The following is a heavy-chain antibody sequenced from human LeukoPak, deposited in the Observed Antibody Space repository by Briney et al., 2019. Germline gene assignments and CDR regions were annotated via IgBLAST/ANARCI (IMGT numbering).Heavy chain of an antibody. CDR1: GFTFSSYA. D-gene: IGHD6-19*01. V-gene: IGHV3-30-3*01. CDR3: ARGFRIAVAGNDY. J-gene: IGHJ4*02. Sequence: PGGSLRLSCEASGFTFSSYAMHWVRQAPGKGLEWVAVISYDGSNKYYADSVKGRFTISRDNSKNTLYLQMNSLRAEDTAVYYCARGFRIAVAGNDYWGQGTLVTVSS. CDR2: ISYDGSNK.